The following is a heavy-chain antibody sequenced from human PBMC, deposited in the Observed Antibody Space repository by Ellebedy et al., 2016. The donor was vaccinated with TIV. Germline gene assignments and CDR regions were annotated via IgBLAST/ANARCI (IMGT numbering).Heavy chain of an antibody. D-gene: IGHD2/OR15-2a*01. CDR2: INHSGST. CDR3: ARVRATSYDYYYYGMDV. J-gene: IGHJ6*02. CDR1: GGSFSGYY. V-gene: IGHV4-34*01. Sequence: SETLSLXXAVYGGSFSGYYWSWIRQPPGKGLEWIGEINHSGSTNYNPSLKSRVTISVDTSKNQFSLKLSSVTAADTAVYYCARVRATSYDYYYYGMDVWGQGTTVIVSS.